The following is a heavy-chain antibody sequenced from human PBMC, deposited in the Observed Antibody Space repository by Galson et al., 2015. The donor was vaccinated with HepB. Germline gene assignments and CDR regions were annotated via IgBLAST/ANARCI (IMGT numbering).Heavy chain of an antibody. CDR3: AKGTVWGPSDGWYETY. D-gene: IGHD6-19*01. CDR1: GFTVSSNY. J-gene: IGHJ1*01. V-gene: IGHV3-53*01. Sequence: SLRLSCAASGFTVSSNYMSWVRQAPGKGLEWVSVIYSGGSTYYADSVKGRFTISRDNSKNTLYLQMNSLRAEDTATYYCAKGTVWGPSDGWYETYWGQGTLVTVSS. CDR2: IYSGGST.